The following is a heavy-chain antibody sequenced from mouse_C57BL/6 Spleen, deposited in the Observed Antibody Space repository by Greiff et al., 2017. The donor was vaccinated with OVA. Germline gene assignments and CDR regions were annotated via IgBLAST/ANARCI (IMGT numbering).Heavy chain of an antibody. CDR2: IDPSDSYT. CDR1: GYTFTSYW. V-gene: IGHV1-69*01. D-gene: IGHD1-1*01. J-gene: IGHJ2*01. Sequence: VKLQQPGAELVMPGASVKLSCKASGYTFTSYWMHWVKQRPGQGLEWIGEIDPSDSYTNYNQKFKGKSTLTVDKSSSTAYMQLSSLTSEDSAVYYCARGAYYYGTPYYFDYGGQGTTLTVSS. CDR3: ARGAYYYGTPYYFDY.